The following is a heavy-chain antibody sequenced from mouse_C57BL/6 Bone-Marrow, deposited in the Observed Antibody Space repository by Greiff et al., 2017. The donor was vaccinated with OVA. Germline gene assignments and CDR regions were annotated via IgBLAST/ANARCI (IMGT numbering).Heavy chain of an antibody. V-gene: IGHV1-7*01. CDR2: INPRSGNT. CDR3: ASGGPVAY. CDR1: GYTFTSYG. Sequence: LVESGAELAKPGASVKLSCTASGYTFTSYGMHWVKQRPGQGLAWIGYINPRSGNTKYNQKFKGKATLTADKSSSTAYMQLISLTYEDSAVYDWASGGPVAYWGQGTLVTVSA. J-gene: IGHJ3*01.